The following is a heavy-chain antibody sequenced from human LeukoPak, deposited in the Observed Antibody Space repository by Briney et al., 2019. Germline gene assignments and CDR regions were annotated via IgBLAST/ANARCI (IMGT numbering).Heavy chain of an antibody. CDR1: GYTFTSYG. CDR3: ARDPGRVDTAMAEGVGY. CDR2: ISAYNGNT. D-gene: IGHD5-18*01. J-gene: IGHJ4*02. Sequence: ASVKVSCKASGYTFTSYGISWVRQAPGQGLEWMGWISAYNGNTNYAQKLQGRVTMTTDTSTSTAYMELRSLRSDDTAVYYCARDPGRVDTAMAEGVGYWGQGTLVTVSS. V-gene: IGHV1-18*01.